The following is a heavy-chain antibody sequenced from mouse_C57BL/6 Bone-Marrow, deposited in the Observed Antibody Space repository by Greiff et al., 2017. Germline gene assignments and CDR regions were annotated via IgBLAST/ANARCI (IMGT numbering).Heavy chain of an antibody. CDR3: AREGYGSVFDY. J-gene: IGHJ2*01. D-gene: IGHD1-1*01. CDR2: ISYDGSN. CDR1: GYSITSGYY. Sequence: EVKLQESGPGLVKPSQSLSLTCSVTGYSITSGYYWNWIRQFPGNKLEWMGYISYDGSNNYNPSLKNRISITRDTSKNQFFLKLNSLTTEDTATYYCAREGYGSVFDYWGQGTTLTVSA. V-gene: IGHV3-6*01.